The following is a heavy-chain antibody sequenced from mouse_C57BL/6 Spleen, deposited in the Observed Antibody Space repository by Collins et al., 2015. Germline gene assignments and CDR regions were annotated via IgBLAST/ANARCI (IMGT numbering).Heavy chain of an antibody. CDR1: GYTFTSYW. D-gene: IGHD1-1*01. Sequence: QVQLQQPGAELVMPGASVKLSCKASGYTFTSYWMHWVKQRPGQGLEWIGEIDPSDSYTNYNQKFKGKSTLTVDKSSSTVYMQLSSLTSEDSAVYYCARPRHGYYGRTIYYVMDYWGQGTSVTVSS. V-gene: IGHV1-69*01. J-gene: IGHJ4*01. CDR2: IDPSDSYT. CDR3: ARPRHGYYGRTIYYVMDY.